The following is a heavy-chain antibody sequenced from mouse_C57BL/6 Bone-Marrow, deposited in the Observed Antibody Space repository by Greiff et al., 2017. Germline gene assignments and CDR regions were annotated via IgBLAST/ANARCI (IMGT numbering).Heavy chain of an antibody. CDR2: IDPENGDT. CDR1: GFNIKDDY. V-gene: IGHV14-4*01. Sequence: VHVKQSGAELVRPGASVKLSCTASGFNIKDDYMHWVKQRPEQGLEWIGWIDPENGDTEYASKFQGKATITADTASNTAYLQLSSLTSEDTAVYYCTKGDYWGQGTTLTVSS. CDR3: TKGDY. J-gene: IGHJ2*01.